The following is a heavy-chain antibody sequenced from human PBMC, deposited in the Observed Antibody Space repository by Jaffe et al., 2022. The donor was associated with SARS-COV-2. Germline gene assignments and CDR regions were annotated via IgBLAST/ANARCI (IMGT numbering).Heavy chain of an antibody. CDR2: INPNSGGT. D-gene: IGHD7-27*01. Sequence: QVQLVQSGAEVKKPGASVKVSCKASGYTFTGYYMHWVRQAPGQGLEWMGWINPNSGGTNYAQKFQGRVTMTRDTSISTAYMELSRLRSDDTAVYYCARDKTTGEIYYYYYYGMDVWGQGTTVTVSS. V-gene: IGHV1-2*02. J-gene: IGHJ6*02. CDR1: GYTFTGYY. CDR3: ARDKTTGEIYYYYYYGMDV.